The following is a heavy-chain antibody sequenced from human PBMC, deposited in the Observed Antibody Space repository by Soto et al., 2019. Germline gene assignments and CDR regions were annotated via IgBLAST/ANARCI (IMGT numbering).Heavy chain of an antibody. J-gene: IGHJ4*02. CDR3: ARDPPGSGSYSYDY. CDR2: ISLAGDT. Sequence: GGSLRLSCAASGITVSNNYMSWFRQAPGKGLEWVSAISLAGDTYYADSVKGRFTISRDNSKNTLYFQMNSLRAEDTAVYYCARDPPGSGSYSYDYWGQGTLVTVSS. CDR1: GITVSNNY. D-gene: IGHD3-10*01. V-gene: IGHV3-66*01.